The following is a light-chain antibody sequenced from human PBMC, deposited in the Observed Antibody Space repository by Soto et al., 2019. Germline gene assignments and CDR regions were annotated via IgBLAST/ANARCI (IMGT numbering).Light chain of an antibody. Sequence: DIQMTQSPSSLSASVGDRVTITCRASQSISSYLNWYQQKPGKAPKLLIYAASSLQSGVPSRFSGSGSGTDFTLTISSLQPEDFATYYCQQIYSTPPFTFVPGTKVDIK. J-gene: IGKJ3*01. CDR3: QQIYSTPPFT. CDR2: AAS. V-gene: IGKV1-39*01. CDR1: QSISSY.